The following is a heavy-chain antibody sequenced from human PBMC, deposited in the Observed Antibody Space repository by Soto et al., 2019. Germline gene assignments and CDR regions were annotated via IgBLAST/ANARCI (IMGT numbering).Heavy chain of an antibody. J-gene: IGHJ4*02. CDR2: VYYSGST. D-gene: IGHD3-9*01. V-gene: IGHV4-39*01. CDR3: GRLEGLATISYYFDY. CDR1: GGSVSSSSYY. Sequence: QLQLQESGPGLVKPSETLSLTCTVSGGSVSSSSYYWGWVRQPPGKGLEWIGSVYYSGSTYYNPSLESRVTISVDKSKNLFSLKLMSSSAADTAVYYCGRLEGLATISYYFDYWGQGALVTVSS.